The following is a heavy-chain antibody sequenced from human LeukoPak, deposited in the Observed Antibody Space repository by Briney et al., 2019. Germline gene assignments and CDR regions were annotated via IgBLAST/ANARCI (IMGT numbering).Heavy chain of an antibody. CDR3: AGNGLRFLEWTNYYFDY. V-gene: IGHV4-4*07. Sequence: SETLSPTCTVSGGSISSYYWSWIRQPAGKGLEWIGRIYTSGGTNYNPSLKSRVTMSVDTSKNRFSLKLSSVTAADTAVYYCAGNGLRFLEWTNYYFDYWGQGTLVTVSS. CDR2: IYTSGGT. J-gene: IGHJ4*02. CDR1: GGSISSYY. D-gene: IGHD3-3*01.